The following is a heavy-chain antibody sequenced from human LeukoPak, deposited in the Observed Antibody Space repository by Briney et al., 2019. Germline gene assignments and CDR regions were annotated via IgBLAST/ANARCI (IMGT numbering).Heavy chain of an antibody. Sequence: PSETLSLTCTVSGGSISSYYWSWIRQPPGKGLEWIGYIYYSGTTNYNPSLKSRVTISVDTSKNQFSLKLSSVTAADTAVYYCARGGNFDWLVRSSGMDVWGQGTTVTVSS. CDR3: ARGGNFDWLVRSSGMDV. CDR1: GGSISSYY. D-gene: IGHD3-9*01. V-gene: IGHV4-59*01. J-gene: IGHJ6*02. CDR2: IYYSGTT.